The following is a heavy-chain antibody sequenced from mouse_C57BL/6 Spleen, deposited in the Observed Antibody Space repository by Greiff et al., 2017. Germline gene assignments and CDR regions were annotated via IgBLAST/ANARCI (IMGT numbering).Heavy chain of an antibody. V-gene: IGHV1-64*01. CDR2: IHPNSGST. J-gene: IGHJ4*01. Sequence: QVQLKQPGAELVKPGASVKLSCKASGYTFTSYWMHWVKQRPGQGLEWIGMIHPNSGSTNYNEKFKSKATLTVDKSSSTAYMQLSSLTSEDSAVYYCARHDYYAMDYWGQGTSVTVSS. CDR3: ARHDYYAMDY. CDR1: GYTFTSYW.